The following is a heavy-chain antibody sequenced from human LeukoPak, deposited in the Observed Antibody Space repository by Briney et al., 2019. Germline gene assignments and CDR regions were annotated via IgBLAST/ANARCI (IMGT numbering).Heavy chain of an antibody. CDR2: ISYDGSDI. CDR3: AKDRSSSWCIDC. D-gene: IGHD6-13*01. V-gene: IGHV3-30*18. J-gene: IGHJ4*02. Sequence: GRSLRLSCAASGFTFSSNGMHWVRQAPGKGLEWVAVISYDGSDIHYADSVKGRFTISRDNSKNTLFLQMNSLRAEDTAVYYCAKDRSSSWCIDCWGQGTLVTVSS. CDR1: GFTFSSNG.